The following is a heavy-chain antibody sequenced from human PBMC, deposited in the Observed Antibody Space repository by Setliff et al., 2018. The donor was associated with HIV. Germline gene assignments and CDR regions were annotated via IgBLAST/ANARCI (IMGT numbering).Heavy chain of an antibody. CDR3: VRIVRWELVATSTFFYYYMDV. J-gene: IGHJ6*03. CDR2: IYYTGST. D-gene: IGHD1-26*01. CDR1: GASISSSSHH. Sequence: SETLSLTCTVSGASISSSSHHWAWIRQPPGKGLEYIGNIYYTGSTHHNPSLESRVATSVDTSKNQFSLKLSSVTAADTAVYYCVRIVRWELVATSTFFYYYMDVWGKGTTVTVSS. V-gene: IGHV4-39*01.